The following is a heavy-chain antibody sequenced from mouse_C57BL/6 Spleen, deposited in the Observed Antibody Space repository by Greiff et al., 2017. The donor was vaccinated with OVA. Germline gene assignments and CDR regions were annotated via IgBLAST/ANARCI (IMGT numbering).Heavy chain of an antibody. CDR3: TRRDYYGSSFFDY. CDR2: IYPGKSDT. CDR1: GYTFTSYW. Sequence: EVQLQQSGTVLARPGASVGRGWKTSGYTFTSYWMHWVKQRPGQGLEWIGAIYPGKSDTSHNQKFKGKAKLTAVTSASTAYMELSSLTNEDSAVYYCTRRDYYGSSFFDYWGQGTTLTVSS. D-gene: IGHD1-1*01. V-gene: IGHV1-5*01. J-gene: IGHJ2*01.